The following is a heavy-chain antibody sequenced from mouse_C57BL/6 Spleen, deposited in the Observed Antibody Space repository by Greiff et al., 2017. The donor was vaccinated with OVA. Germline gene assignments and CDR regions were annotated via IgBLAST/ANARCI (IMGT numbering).Heavy chain of an antibody. Sequence: QVQLQQSGAELVRPGSSVKLSCKASGYTFTSYWMHWVKQRPIQGLEWIGNIDPSDSETHYNQKFKDKATLTVDKSSSTAYMQLSSLTSEDSAVYYCARATVVATPYFDVWGTGTTVTVSS. CDR1: GYTFTSYW. J-gene: IGHJ1*03. V-gene: IGHV1-52*01. D-gene: IGHD1-1*01. CDR3: ARATVVATPYFDV. CDR2: IDPSDSET.